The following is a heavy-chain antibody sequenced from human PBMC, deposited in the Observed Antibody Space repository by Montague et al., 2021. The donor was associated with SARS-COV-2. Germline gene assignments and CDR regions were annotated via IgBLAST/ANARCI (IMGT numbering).Heavy chain of an antibody. CDR1: GFLLSTSGMR. V-gene: IGHV2-70*04. J-gene: IGHJ4*02. CDR3: ARSYYDILTAYYTPFDY. Sequence: PALVKPTQTLTLTCTFSGFLLSTSGMRASWIRQPPGKALEWLAXXXWXXXKFXSTSLKTRLTISKDTSKNQVVLTMTNMDPVDTATYYCARSYYDILTAYYTPFDYWGQGTLVTVSS. CDR2: XXWXXXK. D-gene: IGHD3-9*01.